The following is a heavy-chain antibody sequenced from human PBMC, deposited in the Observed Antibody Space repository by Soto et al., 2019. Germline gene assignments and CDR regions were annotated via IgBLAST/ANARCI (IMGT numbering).Heavy chain of an antibody. CDR2: ISSSSSYI. V-gene: IGHV3-21*01. Sequence: PGGSLRLSCAASGFTFSSYSMNWVRQAPGKGLEWVSSISSSSSYIYYADSVKGRFTISRDNAKNSLYLQMNSLRAEDTAVYYCARLGGGWELPYYYGMDVWGQGTTVTVSS. CDR3: ARLGGGWELPYYYGMDV. D-gene: IGHD1-26*01. J-gene: IGHJ6*02. CDR1: GFTFSSYS.